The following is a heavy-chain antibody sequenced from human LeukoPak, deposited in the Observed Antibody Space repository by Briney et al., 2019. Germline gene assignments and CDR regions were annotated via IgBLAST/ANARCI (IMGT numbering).Heavy chain of an antibody. J-gene: IGHJ4*02. CDR1: GLTFSNYE. V-gene: IGHV3-48*03. CDR3: ARRGYGSHFDY. D-gene: IGHD4-17*01. Sequence: GASLRLSSAASGLTFSNYESGWGRQAAGEGRGWISYIIDGSGGRYYADSVTGRFTISRDKDTNSLYLQMNSLRAEDTAVYYCARRGYGSHFDYWGQGTLVTVSS. CDR2: IIDGSGGR.